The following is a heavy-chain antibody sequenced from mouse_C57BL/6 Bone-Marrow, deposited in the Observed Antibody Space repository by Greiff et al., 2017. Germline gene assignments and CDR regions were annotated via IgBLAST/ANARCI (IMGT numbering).Heavy chain of an antibody. CDR1: GYTFTSYG. J-gene: IGHJ1*03. CDR2: IYPRSGNT. D-gene: IGHD1-1*01. CDR3: ARERITTVVARWYFDV. V-gene: IGHV1-81*01. Sequence: QVQLQQSGAELARPGASVKLSCKASGYTFTSYGISWVKQRTGQGLEWIGEIYPRSGNTYYNEKFKGKATLTADKSSSTAYMELRSLTSEDSAVYFCARERITTVVARWYFDVWGTGTTVTVSS.